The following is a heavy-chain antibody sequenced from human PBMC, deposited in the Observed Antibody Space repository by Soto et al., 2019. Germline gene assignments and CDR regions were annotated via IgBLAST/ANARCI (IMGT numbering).Heavy chain of an antibody. CDR1: GDTIRSDY. CDR3: ARVPDY. V-gene: IGHV4-59*12. CDR2: ISYTGST. Sequence: PSETLSLTCSVSGDTIRSDYWNWIRQPPGKRLEWIGYISYTGSTNYNPSLRSRVTISVDTSKNQFSLKLSSVTAADTAVYYCARVPDYWGQGTLVTVSS. J-gene: IGHJ4*02.